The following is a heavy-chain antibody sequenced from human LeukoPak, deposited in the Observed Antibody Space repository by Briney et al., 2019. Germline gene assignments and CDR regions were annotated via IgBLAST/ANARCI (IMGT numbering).Heavy chain of an antibody. V-gene: IGHV3-23*01. Sequence: PGGSLRLSCAASGFTFSSYAMSWVRQAPGKGLEWVSAISGSGGSTYYAGSVKGRFTISRDNSKNTLYLQMNSLRAEDTAVYYCAKGAYGDYRGDNWFDPWGQGTLVTVSS. CDR1: GFTFSSYA. CDR3: AKGAYGDYRGDNWFDP. J-gene: IGHJ5*02. CDR2: ISGSGGST. D-gene: IGHD4-17*01.